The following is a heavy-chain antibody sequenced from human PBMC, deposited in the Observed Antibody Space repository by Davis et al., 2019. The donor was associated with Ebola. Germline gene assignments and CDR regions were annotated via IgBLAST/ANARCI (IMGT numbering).Heavy chain of an antibody. CDR3: RTRDYHHLSDL. D-gene: IGHD4-17*01. V-gene: IGHV4-4*02. CDR1: GGSISSSNW. J-gene: IGHJ5*02. Sequence: PGGSLRLSCDVSGGSISSSNWWNWVRQAPGKGLEWLGEISLGGRSDYNPSLQSRVTMSVDRSKNQFFLEVTSVTAADTAVYYCRTRDYHHLSDLWGQGTLVTVSS. CDR2: ISLGGRS.